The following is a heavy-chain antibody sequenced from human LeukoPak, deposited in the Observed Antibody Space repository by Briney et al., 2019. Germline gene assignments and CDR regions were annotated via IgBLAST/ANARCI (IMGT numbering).Heavy chain of an antibody. CDR2: IIPILGIA. J-gene: IGHJ4*02. Sequence: SVKVSCKASGGTFSSYTISWVRQAPGQGLEWMGRIIPILGIANYAQKFQGRVTITAGKSTSTAYMELSSLRSEDTAVYYCASTDIPSYYFDYWGQGALVTVSS. V-gene: IGHV1-69*02. CDR1: GGTFSSYT. CDR3: ASTDIPSYYFDY. D-gene: IGHD2-15*01.